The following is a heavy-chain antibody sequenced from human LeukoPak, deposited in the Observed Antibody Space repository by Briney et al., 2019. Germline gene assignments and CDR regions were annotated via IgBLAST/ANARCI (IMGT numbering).Heavy chain of an antibody. V-gene: IGHV4-4*02. Sequence: SETLSLTCAVSGGSISSSNWWSWVRQPPGKGLEWIGEIYHSGSTNYNPSLKSRVTISVDKSKNQFSLKLSSVTAADTAVYYCAKDLELGGTLPFYFDSWGQGTLVTVSS. CDR3: AKDLELGGTLPFYFDS. CDR2: IYHSGST. CDR1: GGSISSSNW. J-gene: IGHJ4*02. D-gene: IGHD1-14*01.